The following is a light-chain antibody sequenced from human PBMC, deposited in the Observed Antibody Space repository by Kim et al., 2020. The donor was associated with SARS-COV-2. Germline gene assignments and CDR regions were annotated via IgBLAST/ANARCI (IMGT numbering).Light chain of an antibody. CDR3: LLSYGDTRKI. Sequence: QAVVTQEPSLTVSPGGTVTLTCGSNTGTLTSGHFPYWFQQKPGQAPRALIYNTDYKYSWTPARFSGSLLGGKAALTLSDAQAEDEADYFCLLSYGDTRKIFGVGTQLTVL. CDR2: NTD. CDR1: TGTLTSGHF. V-gene: IGLV7-46*01. J-gene: IGLJ2*01.